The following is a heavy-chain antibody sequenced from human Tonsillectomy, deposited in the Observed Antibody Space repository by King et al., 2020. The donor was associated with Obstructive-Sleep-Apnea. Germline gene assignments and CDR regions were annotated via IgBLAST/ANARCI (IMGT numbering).Heavy chain of an antibody. Sequence: HVQLQESGPGLVKPSQTLSLTCTVSGGSISSGGYYWSWIRQHPGKGLEWIGYIYYSGSTYYNPSLKSRVTISVDTPKNQFSLKLSSVTAADTAVYYCARDYHYDILTGYAYYYGMDVWGQGTTVTVSS. J-gene: IGHJ6*02. CDR2: IYYSGST. CDR3: ARDYHYDILTGYAYYYGMDV. V-gene: IGHV4-31*03. CDR1: GGSISSGGYY. D-gene: IGHD3-9*01.